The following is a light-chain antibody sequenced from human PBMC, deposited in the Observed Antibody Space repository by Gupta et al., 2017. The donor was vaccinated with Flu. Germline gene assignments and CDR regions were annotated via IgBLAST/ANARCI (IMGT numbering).Light chain of an antibody. CDR2: EVS. CDR1: SSDVGSYNL. Sequence: SSDVGSYNLVSWYQQHPGKAPKLMIYEVSKRPSGVSNRFSGSKSGNTASLTISGLQAEDEADYSCSSYTSSSTLYVFGTGTKVTVL. J-gene: IGLJ1*01. CDR3: SSYTSSSTLYV. V-gene: IGLV2-14*02.